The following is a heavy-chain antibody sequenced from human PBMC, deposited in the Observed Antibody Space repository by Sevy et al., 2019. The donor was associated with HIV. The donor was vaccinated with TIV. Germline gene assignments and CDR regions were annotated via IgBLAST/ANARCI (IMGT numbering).Heavy chain of an antibody. CDR3: AKAHADCSGGTCYTAHYYYDMDV. V-gene: IGHV3-48*02. D-gene: IGHD2-15*01. CDR1: GFTFSSYS. Sequence: GGSLRLSCAASGFTFSSYSMNWVRQAPGKGLEWVSYISGSVGSTIHYADSVKGRFTISRDNAKNSLYLQMNSLRDEDTAVYYCAKAHADCSGGTCYTAHYYYDMDVWGRGATVTVSS. J-gene: IGHJ6*02. CDR2: ISGSVGSTI.